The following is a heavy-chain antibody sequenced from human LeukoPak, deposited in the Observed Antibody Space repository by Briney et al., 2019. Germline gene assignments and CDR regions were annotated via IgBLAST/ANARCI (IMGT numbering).Heavy chain of an antibody. D-gene: IGHD3-22*01. CDR3: ARRRIYYHFDY. V-gene: IGHV4-59*08. Sequence: SETLSLTCTVSGGSITSHYWSWVRQPPGKGLEWIGYIFHSGSTKYNPSLKSRVTISVDTSKNQFSLKLTSITTADTAVYYCARRRIYYHFDYWGQGTLVTVSS. J-gene: IGHJ4*02. CDR1: GGSITSHY. CDR2: IFHSGST.